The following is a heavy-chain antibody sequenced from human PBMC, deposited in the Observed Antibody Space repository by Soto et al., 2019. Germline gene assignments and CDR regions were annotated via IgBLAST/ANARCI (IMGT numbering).Heavy chain of an antibody. J-gene: IGHJ6*02. Sequence: XESLTISGKGSGYSFTSYWISLVRQMPGKGLEWMGRIDPSDSYTNYSPSFQGHVTISADKSISTAYLQWSSLKASDTAMYYCAREWVVAAPYHYYYYGMDVWGQGTTVTVSS. D-gene: IGHD2-15*01. CDR2: IDPSDSYT. V-gene: IGHV5-10-1*01. CDR3: AREWVVAAPYHYYYYGMDV. CDR1: GYSFTSYW.